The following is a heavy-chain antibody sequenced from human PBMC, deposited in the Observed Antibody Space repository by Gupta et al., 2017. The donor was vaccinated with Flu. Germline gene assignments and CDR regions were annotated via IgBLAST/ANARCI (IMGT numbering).Heavy chain of an antibody. V-gene: IGHV1-2*06. CDR2: INPHSGTT. J-gene: IGHJ5*02. CDR3: AREKHCSTSSCYRWFDP. CDR1: AYTFTAYY. D-gene: IGHD2-2*02. Sequence: QLQLVQSGAEVRKPGASVKVSCKSSAYTFTAYYIHWVRQAPGQGLAWMGRINPHSGTTKYEQKFQGRVNVTMDTSISTAYMELSRQRSDDTAVYYCAREKHCSTSSCYRWFDPWGQGTLVTVSS.